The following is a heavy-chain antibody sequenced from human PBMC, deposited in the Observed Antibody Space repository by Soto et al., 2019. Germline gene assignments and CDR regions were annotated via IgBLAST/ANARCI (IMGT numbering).Heavy chain of an antibody. CDR1: GGSISSGGYY. CDR2: IYYSGAT. V-gene: IGHV4-31*03. CDR3: ARGGLGYCSGGSCYSAELSRYYYGMDV. Sequence: QVQLQESGPGLVKPSQTLSLTCTVSGGSISSGGYYWSWIRQHPGKGLEWIGYIYYSGATYYNTSXKGRVTISVDCSKNQFSLKLSSVTAADTAVYYCARGGLGYCSGGSCYSAELSRYYYGMDVWGQGTTVTVSS. D-gene: IGHD2-15*01. J-gene: IGHJ6*02.